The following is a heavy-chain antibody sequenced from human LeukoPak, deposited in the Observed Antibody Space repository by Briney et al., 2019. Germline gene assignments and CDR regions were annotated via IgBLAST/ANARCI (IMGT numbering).Heavy chain of an antibody. V-gene: IGHV1-2*02. Sequence: ASVKVSCKASGYTFTNYDINWVRQAPGQGLEWMGWINPNSGGTNYAQKFQGRVTMTRDTSISTAYMELSRLRSDDTAVYYCASSYSSSWYNYYYYMDVWGKGTTVTVSS. CDR2: INPNSGGT. J-gene: IGHJ6*03. CDR3: ASSYSSSWYNYYYYMDV. D-gene: IGHD6-13*01. CDR1: GYTFTNYD.